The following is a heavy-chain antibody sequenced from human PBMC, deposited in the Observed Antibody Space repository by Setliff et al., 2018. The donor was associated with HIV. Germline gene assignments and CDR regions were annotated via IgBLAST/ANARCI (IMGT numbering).Heavy chain of an antibody. D-gene: IGHD2-2*01. V-gene: IGHV3-21*01. CDR3: ARGRVPGNY. Sequence: PGGSLRLSCAAYGFTLDSYSMNWVRQAPGKGLEWVASISGRSVHIYYADSVKGRFIISRDNPKNSLYLQMNSLRAEDTAFYYCARGRVPGNYWGQGTLVTVSS. CDR1: GFTLDSYS. CDR2: ISGRSVHI. J-gene: IGHJ4*02.